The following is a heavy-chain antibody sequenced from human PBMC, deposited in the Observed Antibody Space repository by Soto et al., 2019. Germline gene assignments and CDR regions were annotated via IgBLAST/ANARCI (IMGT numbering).Heavy chain of an antibody. Sequence: ASVKVSCKASGYTFSSHAIHWLRQAPGQRLEWMGWINAGNGDTNYSQKFQGRVAFTTDTSARSAYMELSTLRPEDTAVYYCARDGARIAVFGVVYYFDYWGQGTVVTVSS. V-gene: IGHV1-3*01. CDR2: INAGNGDT. D-gene: IGHD3-3*01. J-gene: IGHJ4*02. CDR1: GYTFSSHA. CDR3: ARDGARIAVFGVVYYFDY.